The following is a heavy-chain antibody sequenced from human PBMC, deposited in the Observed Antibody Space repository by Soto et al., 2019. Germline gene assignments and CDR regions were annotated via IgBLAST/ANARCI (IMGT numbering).Heavy chain of an antibody. V-gene: IGHV3-72*01. Sequence: GGSLRLSCAASGFTFSDHYMDWVRQAPGKGLEWVGRTRNKANSYTTEYAASVKGRFTISRDDSKNSLYLQMNSLKTEDTAVYYCARCIFVVPAAIGYMDVWGKGTTVTVSS. D-gene: IGHD2-2*02. J-gene: IGHJ6*03. CDR3: ARCIFVVPAAIGYMDV. CDR2: TRNKANSYTT. CDR1: GFTFSDHY.